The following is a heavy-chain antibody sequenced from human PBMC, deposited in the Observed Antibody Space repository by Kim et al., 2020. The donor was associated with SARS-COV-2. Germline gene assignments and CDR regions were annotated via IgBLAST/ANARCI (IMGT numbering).Heavy chain of an antibody. Sequence: ASVKVSCKASGYTFTGYYMHWVRQAPGQGLEWMGWINPNSGGTNYAQKFQGRVTVTRDTSISTAYMELSRLRSDDTAVYYCASLQVVNEGYNWFDPWGQGTLVTVSS. CDR2: INPNSGGT. D-gene: IGHD2-15*01. V-gene: IGHV1-2*02. CDR3: ASLQVVNEGYNWFDP. CDR1: GYTFTGYY. J-gene: IGHJ5*02.